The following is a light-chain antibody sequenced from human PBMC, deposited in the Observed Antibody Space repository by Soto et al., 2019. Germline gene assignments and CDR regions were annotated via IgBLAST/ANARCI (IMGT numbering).Light chain of an antibody. CDR3: SSYTTSNTRQIV. J-gene: IGLJ1*01. CDR2: DVS. CDR1: SSDVGGYNY. Sequence: QSALTQPASVSGSPGQSITISCTGTSSDVGGYNYVSWYQHHPGQAPKLMIFDVSNRPSGVSNRFSGSKSDNTASLTITGLQPGDEADYYCSSYTTSNTRQIVFGTGTKVTVL. V-gene: IGLV2-14*03.